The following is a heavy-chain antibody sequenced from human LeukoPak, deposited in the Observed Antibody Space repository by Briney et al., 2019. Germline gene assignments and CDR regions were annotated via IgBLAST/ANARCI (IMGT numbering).Heavy chain of an antibody. V-gene: IGHV3-66*01. CDR1: GFTVSSNY. D-gene: IGHD2/OR15-2a*01. J-gene: IGHJ4*02. CDR3: ARDPGPFFCFDY. Sequence: GGSLRLSCAASGFTVSSNYMSWVRQAPGKGLEWVSVIYSGGSTYYADSVKGRFTISRDNSKNTLYLQMNSLRAEDTAVYYCARDPGPFFCFDYWGQGTLVTVSS. CDR2: IYSGGST.